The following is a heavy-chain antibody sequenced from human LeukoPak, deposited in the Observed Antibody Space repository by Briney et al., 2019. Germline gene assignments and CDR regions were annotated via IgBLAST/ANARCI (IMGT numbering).Heavy chain of an antibody. CDR1: GFTFSNYW. CDR2: IKQDGSEK. V-gene: IGHV3-7*03. J-gene: IGHJ3*02. Sequence: GGSLRLSCAASGFTFSNYWMGWVRQAPGKGLEWVANIKQDGSEKYYVDSVKGRFTISRDNTKNSLYLQMNSLRAEDTALYHCARVCSGGSCYDAFDIWGQGTMVTVSS. D-gene: IGHD2-15*01. CDR3: ARVCSGGSCYDAFDI.